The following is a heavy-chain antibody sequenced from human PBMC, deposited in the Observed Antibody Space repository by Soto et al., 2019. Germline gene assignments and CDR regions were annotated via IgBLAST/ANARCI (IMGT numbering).Heavy chain of an antibody. V-gene: IGHV3-9*01. Sequence: EVQLVESGGGLVQPGRSLRLSCAASGFTFDDYAMHWVRQAPGKGLEWVSGISWNSGSIGYADSVKGRFTISRDNAKNSLYLQMKSLRAEDTALYYCAKDPMVRLVTSPPDDWGQGTLVTVSS. CDR1: GFTFDDYA. CDR2: ISWNSGSI. J-gene: IGHJ4*02. D-gene: IGHD3-10*01. CDR3: AKDPMVRLVTSPPDD.